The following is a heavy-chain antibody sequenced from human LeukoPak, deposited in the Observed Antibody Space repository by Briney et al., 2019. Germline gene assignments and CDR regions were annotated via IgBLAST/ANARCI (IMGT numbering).Heavy chain of an antibody. Sequence: GGSLRLSYATSGFTFRNYWMNWLRQAPGKGLLWVARIRGDGGSITYAESVKGRFTISRDNARNTLYLQMNSLRVEDTAVYYCAKSDWFDPCGQGTLVTVSS. J-gene: IGHJ5*02. V-gene: IGHV3-74*01. CDR3: AKSDWFDP. CDR2: IRGDGGSI. CDR1: GFTFRNYW.